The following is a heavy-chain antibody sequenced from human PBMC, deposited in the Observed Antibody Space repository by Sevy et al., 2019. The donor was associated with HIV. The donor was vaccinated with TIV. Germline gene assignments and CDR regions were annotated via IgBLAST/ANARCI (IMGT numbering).Heavy chain of an antibody. CDR3: AKPPSNRGVLHYYGMDV. J-gene: IGHJ6*02. CDR2: ISFSGVAT. D-gene: IGHD3-10*01. Sequence: GGSLRLSCVGSGFTFGSYGMSWVRQPPGKGLEWVSSISFSGVATFYADSVRGRFTISRDNSKNILYLQMNSLRAEDTAVYFCAKPPSNRGVLHYYGMDVWGQGTTVTVSS. V-gene: IGHV3-23*01. CDR1: GFTFGSYG.